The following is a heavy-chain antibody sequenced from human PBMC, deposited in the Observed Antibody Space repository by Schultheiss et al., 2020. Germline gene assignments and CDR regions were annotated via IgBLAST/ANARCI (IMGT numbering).Heavy chain of an antibody. Sequence: GESLKISCAASGFTFSSYAMSWVRQAPGKGLEWVSAISGSGGSTYYADSVKGRFTISRDNSKNTLYLQMNSLRAEDTAVYYCARDVARSSGWYSYYYGMDVWGQGTTVTVSS. CDR2: ISGSGGST. J-gene: IGHJ6*02. V-gene: IGHV3-23*01. CDR1: GFTFSSYA. D-gene: IGHD6-19*01. CDR3: ARDVARSSGWYSYYYGMDV.